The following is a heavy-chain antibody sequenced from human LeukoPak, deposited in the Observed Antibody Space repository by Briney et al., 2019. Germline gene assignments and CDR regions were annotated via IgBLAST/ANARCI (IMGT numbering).Heavy chain of an antibody. CDR2: INHSGST. Sequence: PSETLSLTCAVYGGSFSGYYWSWIRQPPGKGLEWIGEINHSGSTNYNPSLKSRVAILVDTSKKHFSLKLSSVTAADTALYYCARRVRGVNDAFDIWGQRTMVTVSS. V-gene: IGHV4-34*01. J-gene: IGHJ3*02. CDR1: GGSFSGYY. CDR3: ARRVRGVNDAFDI. D-gene: IGHD3-10*01.